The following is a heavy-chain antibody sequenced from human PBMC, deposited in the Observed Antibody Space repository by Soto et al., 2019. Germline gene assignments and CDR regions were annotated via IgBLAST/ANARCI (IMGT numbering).Heavy chain of an antibody. Sequence: GGSLRLSCAASGFTVSSNYMSWVRQAPGKGLEWVSVIYSGGSTYYADSVKGRFTISRDNSKNTLYLQMNSLRAEDTAVYYCARESRVTGTNDYWGQGTLVTVSS. D-gene: IGHD1-7*01. J-gene: IGHJ4*02. CDR2: IYSGGST. CDR1: GFTVSSNY. V-gene: IGHV3-53*01. CDR3: ARESRVTGTNDY.